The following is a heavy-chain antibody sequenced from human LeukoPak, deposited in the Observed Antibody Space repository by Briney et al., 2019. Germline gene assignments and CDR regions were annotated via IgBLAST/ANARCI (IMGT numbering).Heavy chain of an antibody. CDR2: INPRGMST. J-gene: IGHJ5*02. CDR3: ARDNSMHERGWWFDA. V-gene: IGHV1-46*01. D-gene: IGHD1-1*01. CDR1: GYSFTGHY. Sequence: RVASVKVSCKSSGYSFTGHYMHWVRQAPGQGLEWMGVINPRGMSTVYAEKFQGRIIMTRDLSTTTDYMELSSLKSDDTAVYYCARDNSMHERGWWFDAWGQGTLVTVSS.